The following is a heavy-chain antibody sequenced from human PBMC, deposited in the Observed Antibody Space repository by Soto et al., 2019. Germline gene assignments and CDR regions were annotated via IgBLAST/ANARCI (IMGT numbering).Heavy chain of an antibody. J-gene: IGHJ4*02. CDR3: ARLDRQQLADY. CDR1: GGPISVSRYY. V-gene: IGHV4-39*01. CDR2: IYYHGET. Sequence: QLQLQESGPGLVKPSETLSLTCSVTGGPISVSRYYWGWIRQPPGKGLEWIGSIYYHGETYYNPSLKSPVTISLDTSKNQFSLKLTSVTAADTAVYYCARLDRQQLADYGGQGTLVTVSS. D-gene: IGHD6-13*01.